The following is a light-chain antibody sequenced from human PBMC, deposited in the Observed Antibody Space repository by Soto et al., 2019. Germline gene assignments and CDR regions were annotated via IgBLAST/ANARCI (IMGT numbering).Light chain of an antibody. CDR3: QQGHNWPLT. J-gene: IGKJ2*01. CDR2: GAS. Sequence: ELVMTQSPATLSVSPGESATLSCRASQSISSALAWYQQKPGQPPRLLIYGASTRATGVPARFTGSGSGSDFTRTISGLQSEDFAVYYCQQGHNWPLTFGQGTRLEI. CDR1: QSISSA. V-gene: IGKV3-15*01.